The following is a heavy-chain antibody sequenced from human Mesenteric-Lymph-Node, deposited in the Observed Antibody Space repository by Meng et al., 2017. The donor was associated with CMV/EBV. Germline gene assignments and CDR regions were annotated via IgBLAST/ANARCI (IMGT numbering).Heavy chain of an antibody. Sequence: ASVKVSCKGIGYTFTTSGINWVRQAPGRGLEWMGCISIYSGNTNYAQTRQGRVTMTTDTSRSTAYMELTRLTSDDTAVYYCARDREMAYSSAWQDAFDIWGQGTMVTVSS. J-gene: IGHJ3*02. V-gene: IGHV1-18*01. CDR3: ARDREMAYSSAWQDAFDI. CDR1: GYTFTTSG. D-gene: IGHD6-19*01. CDR2: ISIYSGNT.